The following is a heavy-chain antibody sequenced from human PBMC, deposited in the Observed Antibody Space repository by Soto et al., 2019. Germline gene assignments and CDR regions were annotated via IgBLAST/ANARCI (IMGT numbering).Heavy chain of an antibody. CDR2: ISSSSSYI. CDR3: ARQAGATGEKYYYYYGMDV. D-gene: IGHD6-13*01. V-gene: IGHV3-21*01. Sequence: PGGSLRLSCAASGFTFSSYSMNWVRQAPGKGLEWVSSISSSSSYIYYADSVKGRFTISRDNAKNSLYLQMNSLRAEDTAVYYCARQAGATGEKYYYYYGMDVWGQGTTVTVSS. J-gene: IGHJ6*02. CDR1: GFTFSSYS.